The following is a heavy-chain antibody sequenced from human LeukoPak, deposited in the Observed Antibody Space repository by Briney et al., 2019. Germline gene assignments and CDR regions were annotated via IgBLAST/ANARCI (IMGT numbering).Heavy chain of an antibody. Sequence: SETLSLTCAVYGGSFSGYYWSWIRQPPGKGLEWIGKINHSGSTNYNPSLKSRVTISVDTSKNQFSLKLSSVTAADTAVYYCARGRGCSSTSCSWGVDYWGQGTLVTVSS. CDR2: INHSGST. D-gene: IGHD2-2*01. J-gene: IGHJ4*02. V-gene: IGHV4-34*01. CDR3: ARGRGCSSTSCSWGVDY. CDR1: GGSFSGYY.